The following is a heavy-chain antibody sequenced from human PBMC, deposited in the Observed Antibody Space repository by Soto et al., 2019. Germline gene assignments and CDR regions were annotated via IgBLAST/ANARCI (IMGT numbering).Heavy chain of an antibody. CDR2: ISSRSYTI. CDR3: ARGGSSSDTGMDV. V-gene: IGHV3-48*02. J-gene: IGHJ6*02. CDR1: GFSFSTYS. Sequence: EVQLVESGGGLVQPGGSLRLSCAASGFSFSTYSMNWVRQAPGKGLEWVSYISSRSYTIYYIDSVKGRFTISRDNAKSSLYLQMNGQTDEDTAVYYCARGGSSSDTGMDVWGQGTTVTVSS. D-gene: IGHD6-6*01.